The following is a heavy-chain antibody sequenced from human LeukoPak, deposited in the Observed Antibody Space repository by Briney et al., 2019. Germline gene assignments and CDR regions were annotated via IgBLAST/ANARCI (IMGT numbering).Heavy chain of an antibody. V-gene: IGHV3-23*01. J-gene: IGHJ4*02. D-gene: IGHD6-13*01. CDR1: GLSYRTYD. CDR3: AKENIRWYASFDH. CDR2: ISGSGTST. Sequence: PGGSLSLLCGSWGLSYRTYDMSWVRQARGKGPEWVSGISGSGTSTYYADSVKGRFTISRDNSKNTLYLQMNSLRAEDTAIYYCAKENIRWYASFDHWGQGTLVTVSS.